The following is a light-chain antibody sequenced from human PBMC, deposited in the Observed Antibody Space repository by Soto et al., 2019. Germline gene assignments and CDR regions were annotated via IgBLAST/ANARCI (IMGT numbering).Light chain of an antibody. CDR3: SSYAGSNNLL. Sequence: QSALTQPASVSGSPGQSITISCTGTSSDVGGYNYVSWYRHHPGKAPKLMIYEVTKRPSGVPDRFSGSKSGNTASLTVSGLQPEDEADYYCSSYAGSNNLLFGGGTKLTVL. V-gene: IGLV2-8*01. CDR1: SSDVGGYNY. CDR2: EVT. J-gene: IGLJ2*01.